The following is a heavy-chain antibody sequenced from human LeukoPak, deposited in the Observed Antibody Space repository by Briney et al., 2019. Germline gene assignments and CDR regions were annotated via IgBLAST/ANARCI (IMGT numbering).Heavy chain of an antibody. CDR1: GFTFSSYS. J-gene: IGHJ2*01. V-gene: IGHV3-21*01. CDR3: VRTQGYCSGGSCYWRNWYFDL. CDR2: ISSSSGYI. Sequence: GGSLRLSRAASGFTFSSYSMNWVRQAPGKGLEWVSSISSSSGYIYYADSVKGRFTISRDNAKNSLYLQMNSLRAEDTAVYYCVRTQGYCSGGSCYWRNWYFDLWGRDTLVTVSS. D-gene: IGHD2-15*01.